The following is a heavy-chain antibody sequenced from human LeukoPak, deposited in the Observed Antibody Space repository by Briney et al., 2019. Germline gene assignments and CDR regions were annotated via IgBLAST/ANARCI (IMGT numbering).Heavy chain of an antibody. CDR3: AREIYCSSTSCYIV. J-gene: IGHJ6*02. CDR2: IKPDGSEM. D-gene: IGHD2-2*02. V-gene: IGHV3-7*01. Sequence: GGSLRLSCVASGFTFSNYYMSWVRQAPGKGLEWVAMIKPDGSEMFYAESVKGRFTISRDNAKNSLYLQMNSLRAEDTAVYYCAREIYCSSTSCYIVWGQGTTVTVSS. CDR1: GFTFSNYY.